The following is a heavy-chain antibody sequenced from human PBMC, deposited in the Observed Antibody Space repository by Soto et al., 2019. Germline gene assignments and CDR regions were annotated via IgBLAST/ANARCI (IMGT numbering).Heavy chain of an antibody. V-gene: IGHV1-18*01. J-gene: IGHJ6*03. CDR3: ARDRGVAPPVAGNTHYYYYMDV. D-gene: IGHD6-19*01. CDR2: ISAYNGNT. Sequence: QDQLVQSGVEVKKPGASVKVSCRASAYSFTNYGITWVRQAPGQGFEWMGWISAYNGNTNYAQKFQGRVTMTTDASTSTAYLEWRSLRSDDTAVYYCARDRGVAPPVAGNTHYYYYMDVWGKGTTVTVSS. CDR1: AYSFTNYG.